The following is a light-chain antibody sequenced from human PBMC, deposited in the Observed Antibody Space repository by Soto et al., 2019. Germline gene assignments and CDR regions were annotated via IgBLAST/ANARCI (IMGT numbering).Light chain of an antibody. CDR1: SSDVGGYNY. Sequence: QSVLTQPASVSGSPGQSITISCTGTSSDVGGYNYFSWYQQHPGKAPKFMIYDVSNRPSGVSNHFSGSKSGNTASLTISGLQAEDEADYYCSSYTTSNTRQIVFGTGTKVTVL. CDR3: SSYTTSNTRQIV. CDR2: DVS. V-gene: IGLV2-14*01. J-gene: IGLJ1*01.